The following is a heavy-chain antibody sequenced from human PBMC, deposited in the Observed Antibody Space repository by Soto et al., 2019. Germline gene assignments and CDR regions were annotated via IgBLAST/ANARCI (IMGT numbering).Heavy chain of an antibody. CDR3: AKYCSSDVCCDY. V-gene: IGHV3-48*02. J-gene: IGHJ4*02. D-gene: IGHD2-8*01. CDR2: ISGSGDTK. CDR1: GFTFSSCS. Sequence: EVQLVESGGCLVQPGGSLRLSCASSGFTFSSCSMNWVRQAPGKGLEWVSFISGSGDTKYYADSVKGRFTISRDTAKNSLYLQMSSLRDEGTAGYYCAKYCSSDVCCDYWGQGTLVTVSS.